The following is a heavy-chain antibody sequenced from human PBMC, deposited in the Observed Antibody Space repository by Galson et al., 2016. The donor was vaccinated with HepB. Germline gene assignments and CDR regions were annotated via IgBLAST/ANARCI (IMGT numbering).Heavy chain of an antibody. J-gene: IGHJ6*02. Sequence: SVKVSCKASGYTFTTYGINWVRQAPGQGLEWMGWISAYNGKTNYAQKSQGRVTMTTDTSTSTAYLELRSLRSDDTAVYYCASDHSYGYYYGMDVWGQGTTVTVPS. CDR1: GYTFTTYG. D-gene: IGHD5-18*01. CDR2: ISAYNGKT. CDR3: ASDHSYGYYYGMDV. V-gene: IGHV1-18*01.